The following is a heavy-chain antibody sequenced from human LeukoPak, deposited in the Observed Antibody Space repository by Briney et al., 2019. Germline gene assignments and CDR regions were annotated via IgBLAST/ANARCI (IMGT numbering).Heavy chain of an antibody. CDR1: GYTFTSYG. D-gene: IGHD3-3*01. J-gene: IGHJ4*02. Sequence: ASVNVSCKASGYTFTSYGISWVRQAPGQGLEWMGWISAYNGNTNYAQKLQGRVTMTTDTSTSTAYMELRSLRSDDTAVYYCARADNDDFWSGYYPIDYWGQGTLVTVSS. V-gene: IGHV1-18*01. CDR3: ARADNDDFWSGYYPIDY. CDR2: ISAYNGNT.